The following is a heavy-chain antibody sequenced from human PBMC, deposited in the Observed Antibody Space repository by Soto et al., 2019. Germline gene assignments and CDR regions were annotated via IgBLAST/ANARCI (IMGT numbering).Heavy chain of an antibody. V-gene: IGHV3-11*01. D-gene: IGHD4-17*01. Sequence: GESLKISCAASGFIFSDYYMTWIRQAPGKGLGWVSHISSSGTTIYYADSVKGRFTISRDNAKNSLYLQMNSLRAEDTAVYYCARDYADYLYGMDFWGQGTTVTVSS. CDR2: ISSSGTTI. CDR1: GFIFSDYY. CDR3: ARDYADYLYGMDF. J-gene: IGHJ6*02.